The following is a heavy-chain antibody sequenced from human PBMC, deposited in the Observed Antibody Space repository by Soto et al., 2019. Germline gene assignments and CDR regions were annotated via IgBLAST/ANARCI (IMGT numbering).Heavy chain of an antibody. D-gene: IGHD6-13*01. CDR1: GDSISGYS. J-gene: IGHJ4*02. CDR2: IYYTGST. V-gene: IGHV4-59*08. Sequence: QVQLQESGPGLVKPSETLSLTCTVSGDSISGYSWSWIRQPPGKGLEWIGYIYYTGSTNYSPSLMSRVTISVDTSKYQFSLKLSSVTAADTAVYYCARQSSLAAVVDWGQGTLVTVSS. CDR3: ARQSSLAAVVD.